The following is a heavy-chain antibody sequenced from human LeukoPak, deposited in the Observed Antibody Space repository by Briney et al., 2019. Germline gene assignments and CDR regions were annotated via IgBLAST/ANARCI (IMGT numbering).Heavy chain of an antibody. CDR1: GYTFIGYY. Sequence: ASVKVSCKASGYTFIGYYMHWVRQAPGQGLEWMGWINPNLGTTNSAQKFQGRVTMTRDTSISTAYMELSRLRSDDTAVYYCAREVPRDYYDSSGYLWGQGTLVTVSS. V-gene: IGHV1-2*02. CDR3: AREVPRDYYDSSGYL. CDR2: INPNLGTT. J-gene: IGHJ4*02. D-gene: IGHD3-22*01.